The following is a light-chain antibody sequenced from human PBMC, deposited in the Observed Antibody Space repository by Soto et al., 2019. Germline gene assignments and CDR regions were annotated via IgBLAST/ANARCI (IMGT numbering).Light chain of an antibody. V-gene: IGKV1-27*01. J-gene: IGKJ2*01. CDR3: QQYNSAPYT. Sequence: DIQMTQSPSSLSASVGDRVTITCRASHGISNYLACYQQKPGKVPKLLIYDASTLQSGVPSRFSGSGSGTDFTLTISSLQPEDVATYYCQQYNSAPYTFGQGTRLEIK. CDR2: DAS. CDR1: HGISNY.